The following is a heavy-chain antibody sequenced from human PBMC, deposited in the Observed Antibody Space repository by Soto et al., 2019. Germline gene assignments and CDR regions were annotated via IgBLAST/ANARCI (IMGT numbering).Heavy chain of an antibody. CDR2: IIPIFGTA. D-gene: IGHD3-3*01. J-gene: IGHJ6*02. V-gene: IGHV1-69*13. CDR1: GGTFSSYA. CDR3: ARKIWSGYSMSRYYYGMDV. Sequence: SVKVSCKASGGTFSSYAISWVRQAPGQGLEWMGGIIPIFGTANYAQKFQGRVTITADESTSTAYMELSSLRSEDTAVYYCARKIWSGYSMSRYYYGMDVWGQGTTVTVSS.